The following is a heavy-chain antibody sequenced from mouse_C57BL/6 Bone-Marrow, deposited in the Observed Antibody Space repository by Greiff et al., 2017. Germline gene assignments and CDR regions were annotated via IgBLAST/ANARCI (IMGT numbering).Heavy chain of an antibody. CDR2: IAPNRGGT. CDR3: ARYGNLDY. V-gene: IGHV1-72*01. Sequence: QVQLQQPGAELVKPGASVKLSCKASGYTFTSYWMHWVKQMPGRGLAWIGRIAPNRGGTKYNEKVKSKATLTVSKPSSTAYMKLSSLTSEDSAVYYCARYGNLDYWGQGTTLTVSS. CDR1: GYTFTSYW. J-gene: IGHJ2*01. D-gene: IGHD2-1*01.